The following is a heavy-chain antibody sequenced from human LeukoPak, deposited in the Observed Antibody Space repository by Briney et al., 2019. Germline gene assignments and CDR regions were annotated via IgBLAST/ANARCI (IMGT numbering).Heavy chain of an antibody. J-gene: IGHJ4*02. CDR3: ACQLWFGELRDFDY. CDR1: GGTFSSYA. D-gene: IGHD3-10*01. Sequence: PWASVKVSCKASGGTFSSYAISWVRQAPGQGLEWMGRIIPILGIANYAQKFQGRVTITADKSTSTAYMELSSLRSEDTAVYYCACQLWFGELRDFDYWGQGTLVTVSS. CDR2: IIPILGIA. V-gene: IGHV1-69*04.